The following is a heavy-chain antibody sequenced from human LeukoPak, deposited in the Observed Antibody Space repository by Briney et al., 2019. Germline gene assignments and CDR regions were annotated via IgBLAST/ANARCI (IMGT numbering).Heavy chain of an antibody. V-gene: IGHV3-7*03. Sequence: PGGSLRLSCAASGFTFSSYWMSWVRQAPGRGLEWVANIKQDGSEKYYVDSVKGRFTISRDNAKNSLYLQMNSLRAEDTAVYYCAKDGKTYYYDSSGPRGLDYWGQGTLVTVSS. CDR3: AKDGKTYYYDSSGPRGLDY. CDR2: IKQDGSEK. CDR1: GFTFSSYW. J-gene: IGHJ4*02. D-gene: IGHD3-22*01.